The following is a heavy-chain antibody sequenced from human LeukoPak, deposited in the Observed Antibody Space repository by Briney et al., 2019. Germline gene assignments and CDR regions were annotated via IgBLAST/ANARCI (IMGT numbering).Heavy chain of an antibody. Sequence: GGSLRLSCAASGFTFSDYYMSWIRQAPGKGLEWVSYISSSGSTIYYADSVKGRFTISRDNAKNSLYLQMNSLRAEDTAVYYCARDAVLGATEDRFDYWGQGTLVTVSS. V-gene: IGHV3-11*01. CDR1: GFTFSDYY. D-gene: IGHD1-26*01. J-gene: IGHJ4*02. CDR3: ARDAVLGATEDRFDY. CDR2: ISSSGSTI.